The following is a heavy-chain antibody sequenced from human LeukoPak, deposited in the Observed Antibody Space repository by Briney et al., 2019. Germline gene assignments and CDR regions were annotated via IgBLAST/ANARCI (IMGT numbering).Heavy chain of an antibody. Sequence: TGGSLRLSCAASGFTFSSYAMSWVRQAPGKGLEWVSGISGTGDRRYYADSVKGRFTISRDNSKNTLYLQMNSLRAEDTAVYYCAKIAAANCGGDCYSGAYYFDYWGQGTLVTVSS. CDR2: ISGTGDRR. CDR3: AKIAAANCGGDCYSGAYYFDY. D-gene: IGHD2-21*02. J-gene: IGHJ4*02. CDR1: GFTFSSYA. V-gene: IGHV3-23*01.